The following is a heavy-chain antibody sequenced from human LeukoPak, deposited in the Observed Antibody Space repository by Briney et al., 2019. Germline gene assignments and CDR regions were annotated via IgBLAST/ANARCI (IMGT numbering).Heavy chain of an antibody. Sequence: PSETLSHTCAVYGGSFSGYYWSWIRQPPGKGLEWIGEINHSGSTNYNPSLKSRVTISVDTSKNQFSLKLSSVTAADTAVYYCANRGSVVTAMSGHWFDPWGQGTLVTVSS. D-gene: IGHD2-21*02. CDR3: ANRGSVVTAMSGHWFDP. CDR2: INHSGST. V-gene: IGHV4-34*01. CDR1: GGSFSGYY. J-gene: IGHJ5*02.